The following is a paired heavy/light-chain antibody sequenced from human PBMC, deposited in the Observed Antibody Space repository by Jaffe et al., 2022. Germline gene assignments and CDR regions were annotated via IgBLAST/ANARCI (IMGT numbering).Light chain of an antibody. V-gene: IGLV2-8*01. CDR2: EVT. CDR3: TSYAGNNNWV. CDR1: RSDVGGYNF. Sequence: QSALTQPPSASGSPGQSVTISCTGTRSDVGGYNFVSWYQQPPGKAPKLMIYEVTKRPSGVPDRFSGSKSGNTASLTVSGLQTEDEAHYYCTSYAGNNNWVFGGGTKVTVL. J-gene: IGLJ3*02.
Heavy chain of an antibody. CDR1: GFTFRNYW. D-gene: IGHD6-19*01. V-gene: IGHV3-74*01. CDR3: ARSLNFYHDNSGPGDY. Sequence: EVQLVESGGGLVQPGGSLRLSCAASGFTFRNYWMHWVRQAPGKGLVWVSRIKNDGSSLGYADSVKGRFTVSRDNAENTMYLQMNSLRAEDTAVYYCARSLNFYHDNSGPGDYWGQGTLVTVSS. J-gene: IGHJ4*02. CDR2: IKNDGSSL.